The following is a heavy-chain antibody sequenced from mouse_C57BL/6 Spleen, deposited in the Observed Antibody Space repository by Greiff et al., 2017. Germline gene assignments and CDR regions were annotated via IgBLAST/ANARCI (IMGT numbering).Heavy chain of an antibody. CDR2: IYPGSGST. CDR3: ARGTGTGAMDY. Sequence: QVQLQQPGAELVKPGASVKMSCKASGYTFTSYWITWVKQRPGQGLEWIGDIYPGSGSTNYNEKFKSKATLTVDTSSSTAYMQLRSLTSEDAAVYYCARGTGTGAMDYWGQGTSVTVSS. V-gene: IGHV1-55*01. J-gene: IGHJ4*01. CDR1: GYTFTSYW. D-gene: IGHD4-1*01.